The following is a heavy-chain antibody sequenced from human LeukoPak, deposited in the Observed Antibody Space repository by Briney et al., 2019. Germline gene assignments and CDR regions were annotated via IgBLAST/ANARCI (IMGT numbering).Heavy chain of an antibody. D-gene: IGHD4/OR15-4a*01. J-gene: IGHJ4*03. Sequence: GESSLTCCKGFGYRFTNYWIGWVRQMPGKGLEWMGIIYPGDSDTRYSPSFQGQVTIAADKSISTAYLQWSSLKASDTAMYYCAVYSATHYFDHWGQGTLVTVSS. CDR3: AVYSATHYFDH. V-gene: IGHV5-51*03. CDR1: GYRFTNYW. CDR2: IYPGDSDT.